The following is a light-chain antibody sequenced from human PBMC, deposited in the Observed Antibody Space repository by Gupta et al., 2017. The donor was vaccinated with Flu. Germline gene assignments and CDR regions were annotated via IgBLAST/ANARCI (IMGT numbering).Light chain of an antibody. CDR2: KSN. J-gene: IGLJ3*02. CDR1: GFKIGSNN. V-gene: IGLV1-44*01. CDR3: AAWDDSRNGWV. Sequence: RVTISCAGSGFKIGSNNVNWYQQLPGTAPKLLMYKSNQRPSGVPDRFSGSESGTSASLAISGLQAEDEADYYCAAWDDSRNGWVFGGGTKLTVL.